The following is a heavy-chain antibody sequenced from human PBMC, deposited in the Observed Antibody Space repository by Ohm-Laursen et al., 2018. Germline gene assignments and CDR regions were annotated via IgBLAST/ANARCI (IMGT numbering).Heavy chain of an antibody. Sequence: ASVKVSCKASGYTFTSYYMHWVRQAPGQGLEWMGIINPSGGSTSYAQKFQGRVTMTRDTSISTAYMELSRLRSDDTAVYYCARAPLYFDYWGQGTLVTVSS. V-gene: IGHV1-46*01. CDR2: INPSGGST. CDR3: ARAPLYFDY. CDR1: GYTFTSYY. J-gene: IGHJ4*02.